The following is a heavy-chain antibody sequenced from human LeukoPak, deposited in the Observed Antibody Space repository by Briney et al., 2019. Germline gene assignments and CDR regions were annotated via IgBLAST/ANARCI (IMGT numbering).Heavy chain of an antibody. CDR2: INQDGSEK. CDR1: GFTFRSYW. J-gene: IGHJ4*02. Sequence: GGSLRLSCAASGFTFRSYWMTWVRQAPGKGLEWVANINQDGSEKYYVDSVKGRFTISRDNAKNSLYLQMNSLTAEDTAVYYCARDPQTTVTASYFDYWGQGTLVTVSS. V-gene: IGHV3-7*01. D-gene: IGHD4-17*01. CDR3: ARDPQTTVTASYFDY.